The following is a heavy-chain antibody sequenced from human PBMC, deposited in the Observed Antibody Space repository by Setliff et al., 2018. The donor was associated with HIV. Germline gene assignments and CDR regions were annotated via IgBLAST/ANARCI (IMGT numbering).Heavy chain of an antibody. J-gene: IGHJ3*02. D-gene: IGHD1-26*01. V-gene: IGHV4-34*01. CDR2: IYHSGST. CDR3: ATFGAKDAFDI. Sequence: SETLSLTCAVYGGSFSGHSWTWIRQPPGKGLEWIGSIYHSGSTYYNPSLKSRVTISVDTSKNQFSLKLSSVTAADTAVYYCATFGAKDAFDIWGQGTMVTVS. CDR1: GGSFSGHS.